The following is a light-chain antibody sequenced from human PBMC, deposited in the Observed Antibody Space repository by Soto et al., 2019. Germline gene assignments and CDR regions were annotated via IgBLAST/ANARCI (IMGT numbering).Light chain of an antibody. Sequence: QSVLTQPPSASGSPGQSVTISCTGTSSDVGGYNYVSWYQQHPGRAPRLMIYEVNKRPSGVPDRFSGSKSGDTASLTVSGLQAEDEADYYCYLSAGSHNVFGTGTKVTVL. J-gene: IGLJ1*01. CDR1: SSDVGGYNY. V-gene: IGLV2-8*01. CDR2: EVN. CDR3: YLSAGSHNV.